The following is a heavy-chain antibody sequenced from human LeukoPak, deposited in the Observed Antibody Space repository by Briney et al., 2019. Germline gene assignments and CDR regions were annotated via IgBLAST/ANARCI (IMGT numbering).Heavy chain of an antibody. CDR3: ARDFDSSGYYYYFDY. Sequence: GGSLRLSCAASGFTVSSNYMSWVRQAPGKGLEWVSVIYSGGSTYYADSVKGRFTISRDNSKNTLYLQMNSLRAEDTAVYYCARDFDSSGYYYYFDYWGQGTLVTVPS. J-gene: IGHJ4*02. CDR2: IYSGGST. V-gene: IGHV3-66*01. D-gene: IGHD3-22*01. CDR1: GFTVSSNY.